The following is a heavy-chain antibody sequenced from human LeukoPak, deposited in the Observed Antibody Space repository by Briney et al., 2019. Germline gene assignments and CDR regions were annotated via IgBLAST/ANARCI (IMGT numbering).Heavy chain of an antibody. CDR2: ISGGSSTK. J-gene: IGHJ4*02. CDR1: GFTFSSYS. D-gene: IGHD1-26*01. CDR3: ARGVGATDY. V-gene: IGHV3-48*02. Sequence: GGSLRLSCAASGFTFSSYSMNWVRQAPGKGLEWLPYISGGSSTKYYADSVKGRFTISRDNAKNSLYLQMNSLRDEDTAVYYCARGVGATDYWGQGTLVTVSS.